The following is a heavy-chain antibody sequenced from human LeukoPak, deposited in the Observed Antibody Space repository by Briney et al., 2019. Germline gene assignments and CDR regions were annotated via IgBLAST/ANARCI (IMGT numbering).Heavy chain of an antibody. V-gene: IGHV3-11*05. CDR1: GFTFSDYY. CDR3: AREAGIAAAGPDY. D-gene: IGHD6-13*01. CDR2: ISSSSSYT. Sequence: GGSLRLSCAASGFTFSDYYMSWIRQAPGKGLEWVSYISSSSSYTNYADSVKGRFTISRDNAKNSLYLQMNGLRAEDTAVYYCAREAGIAAAGPDYWGQGTLVTVSS. J-gene: IGHJ4*02.